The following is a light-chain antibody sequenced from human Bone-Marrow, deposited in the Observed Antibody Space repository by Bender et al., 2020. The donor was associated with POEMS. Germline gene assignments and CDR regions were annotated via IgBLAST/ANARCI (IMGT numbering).Light chain of an antibody. V-gene: IGLV3-1*01. CDR1: DLGDKY. J-gene: IGLJ2*01. Sequence: SYEVTQPLSVSVSPGQTASITCSGDDLGDKYVAWYQQKPGQSPLLVIYQDTKRPSGIPERFSGSNSGNTATLTISGTQAMDEADYYCQAWDTYSVIFGGGTKLTVL. CDR2: QDT. CDR3: QAWDTYSVI.